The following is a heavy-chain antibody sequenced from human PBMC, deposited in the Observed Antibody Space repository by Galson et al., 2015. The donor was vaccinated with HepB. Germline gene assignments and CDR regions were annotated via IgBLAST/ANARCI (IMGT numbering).Heavy chain of an antibody. CDR1: GFTFSSYS. CDR3: AKRLDYGSSWYYFDY. J-gene: IGHJ4*02. V-gene: IGHV3-48*01. D-gene: IGHD6-13*01. Sequence: SLRLSCAASGFTFSSYSMNWVRQAPGKGLEWVSYISSSSSTIYYADSVKGRFTIPRDNAKNSLNLQMNSLRAEDTAVYYCAKRLDYGSSWYYFDYWGQGTLVTVSS. CDR2: ISSSSSTI.